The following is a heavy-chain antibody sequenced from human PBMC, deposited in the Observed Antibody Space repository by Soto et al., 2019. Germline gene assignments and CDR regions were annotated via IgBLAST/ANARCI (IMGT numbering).Heavy chain of an antibody. Sequence: PGGSLRLSCAASGFTFSSYWMHWVRQAPGKGLVWVSRINSDGSSTSYGDSVKGRFTISRDNVKNTLYLQVDSLRAEDTAVYYCARGSLSAAESWGQGTLVTVSS. D-gene: IGHD6-13*01. CDR3: ARGSLSAAES. J-gene: IGHJ5*02. CDR2: INSDGSST. CDR1: GFTFSSYW. V-gene: IGHV3-74*01.